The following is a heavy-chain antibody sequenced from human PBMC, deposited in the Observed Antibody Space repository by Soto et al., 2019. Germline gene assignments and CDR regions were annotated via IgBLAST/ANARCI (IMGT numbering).Heavy chain of an antibody. V-gene: IGHV5-10-1*01. CDR3: ARHRDIVVVSVVTLSYYYSSGMPF. D-gene: IGHD2-2*01. Sequence: PGESLKISCKGSGYSFTSYWISWVRQMPGKGLEWMGRIDPSDSYTNYSPSFQGHVTISADKSISTAYLQWSSLKASDTAMYYCARHRDIVVVSVVTLSYYYSSGMPFSRQG. CDR2: IDPSDSYT. J-gene: IGHJ6*01. CDR1: GYSFTSYW.